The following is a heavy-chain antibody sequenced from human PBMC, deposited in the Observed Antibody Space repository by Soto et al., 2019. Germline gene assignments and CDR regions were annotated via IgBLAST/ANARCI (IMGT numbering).Heavy chain of an antibody. Sequence: GGSLRLSCVASGSTFISSFMGWIRQAPGKGLEWVANINQDGGVTYYVDSVEGRFTISRDNTKDSLYLQMNSLRGEDTAIYYCARYYRGSGRYFFDYWGQGTPVTVSS. CDR2: INQDGGVT. V-gene: IGHV3-7*03. CDR1: GSTFISSF. CDR3: ARYYRGSGRYFFDY. J-gene: IGHJ4*02. D-gene: IGHD6-19*01.